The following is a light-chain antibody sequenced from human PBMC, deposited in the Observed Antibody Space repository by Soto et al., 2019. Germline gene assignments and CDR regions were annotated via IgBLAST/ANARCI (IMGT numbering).Light chain of an antibody. CDR2: DVS. J-gene: IGLJ3*02. CDR1: SSDVGSYNR. Sequence: QSVLTQPPSVSGSPGQSVTISCTGTSSDVGSYNRVSWYQQPPGAAPKVMIYDVSSRPSGVPDRFSGSKSGTTASLTISGLQAEDEGDYFCLSYTSSRTGVFGGGTKLTVL. V-gene: IGLV2-18*02. CDR3: LSYTSSRTGV.